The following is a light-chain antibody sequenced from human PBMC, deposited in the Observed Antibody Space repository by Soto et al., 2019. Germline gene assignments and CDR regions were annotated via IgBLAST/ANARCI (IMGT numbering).Light chain of an antibody. V-gene: IGLV1-44*01. Sequence: QSVLTQPPSASGTPGQRVTISCSGSSSNIGSKTVNWYQQHPGTAPKLLIYSNYQRPSGVPDRFAASKSGTSASLAIGGLQAEDEADYYCSAWDAGLNGYVFGTGTKLTVL. CDR1: SSNIGSKT. CDR3: SAWDAGLNGYV. CDR2: SNY. J-gene: IGLJ1*01.